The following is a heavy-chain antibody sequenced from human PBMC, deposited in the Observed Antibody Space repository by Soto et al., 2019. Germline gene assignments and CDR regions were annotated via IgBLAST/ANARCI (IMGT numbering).Heavy chain of an antibody. CDR3: YNITAHPFFAFDI. J-gene: IGHJ3*02. CDR2: ISGSGGST. V-gene: IGHV3-23*01. Sequence: GGSLRLSCAASGFTFSSYAMSWVRQAPGKGLEWVSAISGSGGSTYYADSVKGRFTISRDNSKNTLYLQMNSLRAEDTDVYYYYNITAHPFFAFDIWGQGTLVTVSS. CDR1: GFTFSSYA. D-gene: IGHD6-6*01.